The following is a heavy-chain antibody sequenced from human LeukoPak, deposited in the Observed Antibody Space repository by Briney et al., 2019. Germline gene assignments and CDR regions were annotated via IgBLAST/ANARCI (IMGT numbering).Heavy chain of an antibody. V-gene: IGHV4-34*01. CDR3: ARVRTRLVRGVTIFDY. Sequence: PPETLSLTCAVYGGSFSGYYWSWIRQPPGKGLEWIGEINHSGSTNYNPSLKSRVTISVDTSKNQFSLKLSSVTAADTAVYYCARVRTRLVRGVTIFDYWGQGTLVTVSS. CDR2: INHSGST. J-gene: IGHJ4*02. D-gene: IGHD3-10*01. CDR1: GGSFSGYY.